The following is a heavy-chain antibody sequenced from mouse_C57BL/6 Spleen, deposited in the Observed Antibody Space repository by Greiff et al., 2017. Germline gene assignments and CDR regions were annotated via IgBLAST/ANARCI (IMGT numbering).Heavy chain of an antibody. CDR1: GFTFSSYA. D-gene: IGHD4-1*01. Sequence: EVKLVESGGGLVKPGGSLKLSCAASGFTFSSYAMSWVRQTPEKRLEWVATISDGGSYTYYPDNVKGRFTISRDNAKNSLYLQMSHLKSADTAMYYCARDDWDYAMDYWGQGTSVTVSS. CDR3: ARDDWDYAMDY. J-gene: IGHJ4*01. CDR2: ISDGGSYT. V-gene: IGHV5-4*01.